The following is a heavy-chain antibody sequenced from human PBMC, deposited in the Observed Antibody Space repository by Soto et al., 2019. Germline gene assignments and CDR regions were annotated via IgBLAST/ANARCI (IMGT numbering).Heavy chain of an antibody. CDR1: GGSISSYY. Sequence: QVQLQESAPGLVKPSETLSLTCTVSGGSISSYYWSWIRQPPGKGLEWIGYIYYSGSTNYNPSLMSRVPISIDTSKNQFSRMLGAVTAADTAVYYCARESFNGDYPPGYFDLSGRGTLVTVSS. CDR3: ARESFNGDYPPGYFDL. J-gene: IGHJ2*01. V-gene: IGHV4-59*01. CDR2: IYYSGST. D-gene: IGHD4-17*01.